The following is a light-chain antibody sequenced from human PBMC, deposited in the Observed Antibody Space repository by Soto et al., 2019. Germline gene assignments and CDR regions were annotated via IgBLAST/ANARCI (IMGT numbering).Light chain of an antibody. J-gene: IGKJ1*01. CDR2: DAS. Sequence: EIVLTQSPATLSVSPGERATLSCRASQSVSTYLGWYQQKPGQAPRLLIYDASNKATGIPARFRGSGSGTDFTLTSSSLEPEDFAVYYCQQRSDWPWTFGQGTQVEIK. V-gene: IGKV3-11*01. CDR3: QQRSDWPWT. CDR1: QSVSTY.